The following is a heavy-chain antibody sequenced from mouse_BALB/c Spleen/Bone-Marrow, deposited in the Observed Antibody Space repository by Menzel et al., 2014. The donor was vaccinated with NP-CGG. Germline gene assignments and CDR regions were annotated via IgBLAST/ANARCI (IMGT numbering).Heavy chain of an antibody. V-gene: IGHV5-9-2*01. CDR1: GFTFSSYG. CDR3: AREGYDYDWFAD. Sequence: EVMLVESGGDLVKPGGSLKLSCAASGFTFSSYGMSWVRQTPEKGLEWVATISGGGSYIYYADNVKGRFIISRDNAKNNLYLQVRSLRSEDTAPYYCAREGYDYDWFADWGQGTLVTVSA. J-gene: IGHJ3*01. D-gene: IGHD2-4*01. CDR2: ISGGGSYI.